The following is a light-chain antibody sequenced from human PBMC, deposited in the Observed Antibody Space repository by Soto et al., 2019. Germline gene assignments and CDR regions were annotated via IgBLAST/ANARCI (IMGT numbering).Light chain of an antibody. CDR3: QQFHSQPLT. CDR1: QDISKY. Sequence: IHLPQSPSSLSASVGDRFTITCQASQDISKYVNWYQQKPGTAPKLLIYDGSNVQLGVPSRFSVSGSGTDFTFTINSLRPEDIATYYCQQFHSQPLTFGGGTKVDIK. V-gene: IGKV1-33*01. CDR2: DGS. J-gene: IGKJ4*01.